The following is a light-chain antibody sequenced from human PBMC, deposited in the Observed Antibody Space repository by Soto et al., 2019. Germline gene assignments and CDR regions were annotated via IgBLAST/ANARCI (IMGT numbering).Light chain of an antibody. J-gene: IGKJ4*01. V-gene: IGKV1-33*01. CDR1: QDISNY. Sequence: DIQVTQSPPLVSAPVGYRYTISFQASQDISNYLNWYEKKPGKAPKLLIYDASNFESGVPTMFSGSACGTDFTFTISILQPEDIATYYCQQYDYLPLTFGGGTKVDIK. CDR2: DAS. CDR3: QQYDYLPLT.